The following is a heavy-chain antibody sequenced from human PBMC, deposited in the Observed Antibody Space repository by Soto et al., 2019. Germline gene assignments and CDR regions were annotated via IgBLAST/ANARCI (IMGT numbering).Heavy chain of an antibody. D-gene: IGHD2-15*01. J-gene: IGHJ4*02. CDR3: GREYCRGGRCYSPDY. Sequence: QVQLVQCGAEAKPPGASVKVSCKASGYTFTTFGISWVRQAPGQGLEWMGWTSTNNGDTYYAPRFQGRVTVTKDTSTRTAYMELRSLGSDDTAVYYCGREYCRGGRCYSPDYWGQGTLVTVSS. CDR2: TSTNNGDT. V-gene: IGHV1-18*01. CDR1: GYTFTTFG.